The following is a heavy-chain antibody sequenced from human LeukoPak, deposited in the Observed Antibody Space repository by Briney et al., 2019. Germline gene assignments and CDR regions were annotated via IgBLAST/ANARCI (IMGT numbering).Heavy chain of an antibody. V-gene: IGHV4-61*08. CDR3: ARGSLSVVTLDY. J-gene: IGHJ4*02. Sequence: PSETLSLTCAVSGGSISSGGYSWSWIRQPPGKGLEWIGYIYYSGSTNYNPSLKSRVTISVDTSKNQFSLKLSSVTAADTAVYYCARGSLSVVTLDYWGQGTLVTVSS. D-gene: IGHD4-23*01. CDR2: IYYSGST. CDR1: GGSISSGGYS.